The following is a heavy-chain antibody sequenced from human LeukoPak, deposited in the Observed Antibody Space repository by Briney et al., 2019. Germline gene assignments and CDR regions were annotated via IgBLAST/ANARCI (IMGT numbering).Heavy chain of an antibody. J-gene: IGHJ5*02. CDR2: IYYSGST. D-gene: IGHD3-22*01. Sequence: SETLSLTCTVSGGSISSGDYYWSWIRQPPGKGLEWIGSIYYSGSTYYNPSLKSRVTISVDTSKNQFSLKLSSVTAADTAVYYCARQRYYDQSWFDPWGQGTLVTVSS. CDR1: GGSISSGDYY. V-gene: IGHV4-39*01. CDR3: ARQRYYDQSWFDP.